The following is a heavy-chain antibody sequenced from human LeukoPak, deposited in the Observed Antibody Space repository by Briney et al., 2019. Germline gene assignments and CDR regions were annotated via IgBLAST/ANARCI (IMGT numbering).Heavy chain of an antibody. Sequence: PGGSLRLSCAASGFTFSSYSMNWVRQAPGKGLEWVSSISSSSSYIYYADSVKGRFTISRDNAKNSLYLQMNSLRAEDTAVYYCARHLAYYYGSGTNWFDPWGQGTLVTVSS. D-gene: IGHD3-10*01. CDR1: GFTFSSYS. CDR2: ISSSSSYI. CDR3: ARHLAYYYGSGTNWFDP. V-gene: IGHV3-21*01. J-gene: IGHJ5*02.